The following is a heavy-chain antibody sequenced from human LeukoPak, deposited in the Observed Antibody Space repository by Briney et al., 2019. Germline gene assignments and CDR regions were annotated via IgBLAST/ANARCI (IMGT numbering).Heavy chain of an antibody. CDR2: INPDGRDT. CDR1: GFTFNRCW. Sequence: GGSLRLSCVVSGFTFNRCWMNWVRQAPGKGLEWVAHINPDGRDTYYVDSVKGPFTISRDNAQNSMYLQMNSLRVEDTAVYYCTSWGDTTAEYFQRWGQGTLVTVSS. CDR3: TSWGDTTAEYFQR. J-gene: IGHJ1*01. V-gene: IGHV3-7*01. D-gene: IGHD2-21*02.